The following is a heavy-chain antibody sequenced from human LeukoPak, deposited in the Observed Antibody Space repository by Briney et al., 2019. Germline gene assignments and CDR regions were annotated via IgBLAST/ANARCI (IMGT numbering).Heavy chain of an antibody. D-gene: IGHD5-24*01. V-gene: IGHV3-48*03. Sequence: PGGSLRLSCAASGFTFSSYEMNWVRQAPGKGLEWVSYISSSGSTIYYADSVKGRFTISRDNAKNSLYLQMNSLRAEDTAVYYCARDAGRWLPEGENFDYWGQGTLVTVSS. CDR1: GFTFSSYE. J-gene: IGHJ4*02. CDR3: ARDAGRWLPEGENFDY. CDR2: ISSSGSTI.